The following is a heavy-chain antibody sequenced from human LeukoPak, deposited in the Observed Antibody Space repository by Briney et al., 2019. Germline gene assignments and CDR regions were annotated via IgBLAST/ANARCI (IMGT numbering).Heavy chain of an antibody. D-gene: IGHD6-13*01. CDR2: INNDGSDT. Sequence: GGSLRLSCAASGFTFSTYWMNWVRQVPGKGLFWVSRINNDGSDTAYAGSVKGRFTISRDNAKNTLYLQMNSLRAEDSAVYFCARDLNDLLQNYRSTWYPADYWGQGTLVTVSS. J-gene: IGHJ4*02. CDR3: ARDLNDLLQNYRSTWYPADY. V-gene: IGHV3-74*01. CDR1: GFTFSTYW.